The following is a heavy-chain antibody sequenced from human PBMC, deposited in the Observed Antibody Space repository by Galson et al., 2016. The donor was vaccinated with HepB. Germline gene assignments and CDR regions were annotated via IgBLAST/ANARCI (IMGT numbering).Heavy chain of an antibody. Sequence: ETLSLTCTVSGASINSGDFYWTWIRQHPGKGLEWIGNLYFGGNTYYNPSLRSRVTISVDASRNEFSLKLTSVTAADTAVYYCARRPYSYFDDSTSLDSWGQGTLVTVSS. CDR1: GASINSGDFY. V-gene: IGHV4-39*01. CDR2: LYFGGNT. CDR3: ARRPYSYFDDSTSLDS. D-gene: IGHD3-22*01. J-gene: IGHJ4*02.